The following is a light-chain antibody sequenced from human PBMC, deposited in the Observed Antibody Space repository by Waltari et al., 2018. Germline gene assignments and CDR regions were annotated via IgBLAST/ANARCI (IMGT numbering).Light chain of an antibody. CDR2: KAS. CDR1: QSVGGW. Sequence: DIQLTQSPSTLSASVGDRVTITCRASQSVGGWLAWYQQKPGKAPKLLIYKASSLESGVPLRFSGSGSGTEFTLTISSLQPDDFATYYCQQYNSYSLYSFGQGTKLEIK. V-gene: IGKV1-5*03. J-gene: IGKJ2*01. CDR3: QQYNSYSLYS.